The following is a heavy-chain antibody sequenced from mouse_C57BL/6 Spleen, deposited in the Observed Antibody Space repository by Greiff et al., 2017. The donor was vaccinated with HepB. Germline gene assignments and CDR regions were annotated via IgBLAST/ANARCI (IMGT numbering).Heavy chain of an antibody. V-gene: IGHV1-54*01. CDR3: ARGGLLFAY. CDR2: INPGSGGT. D-gene: IGHD3-3*01. Sequence: VKLQQSGAELVRPGTSVKVSRKASGYAFTNYLIEWVKQRPGQGLEWIGVINPGSGGTNYNEKFKGKATLTADKSSSTAYMQLSSLTSEDSAVYFCARGGLLFAYWGQGTLVTVSA. J-gene: IGHJ3*01. CDR1: GYAFTNYL.